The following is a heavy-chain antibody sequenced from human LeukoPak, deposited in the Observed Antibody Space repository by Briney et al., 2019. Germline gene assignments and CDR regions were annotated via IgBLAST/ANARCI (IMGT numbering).Heavy chain of an antibody. CDR3: AKDIVGATYRFDP. CDR2: IYYSGST. D-gene: IGHD1-26*01. CDR1: GGSISSSSYY. V-gene: IGHV4-39*07. J-gene: IGHJ5*02. Sequence: PSETLSLTCTVSGGSISSSSYYWGWIRQPPGKGLEWIGSIYYSGSTYYNPSLKSRVTISVDTSKNQFSLKLSSVTAADTAVYYCAKDIVGATYRFDPWGQGTLVTVSS.